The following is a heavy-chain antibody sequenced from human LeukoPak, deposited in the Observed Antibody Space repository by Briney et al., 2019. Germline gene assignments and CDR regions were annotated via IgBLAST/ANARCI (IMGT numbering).Heavy chain of an antibody. V-gene: IGHV4-34*01. CDR1: GGSISSYY. CDR3: ARGSRKLYYYASSGSKTEYFQH. CDR2: INHSGST. J-gene: IGHJ1*01. D-gene: IGHD3-22*01. Sequence: PSETLSLTCTVSGGSISSYYWSWIRQPPGKGLEWIGEINHSGSTNYNPSLKSRVTISVDTSKNQFSLKLSSVTAADTAVYYCARGSRKLYYYASSGSKTEYFQHWGQGTLVTVSS.